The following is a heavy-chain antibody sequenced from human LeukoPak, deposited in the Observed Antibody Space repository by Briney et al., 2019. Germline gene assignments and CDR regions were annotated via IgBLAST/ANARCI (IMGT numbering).Heavy chain of an antibody. D-gene: IGHD6-19*01. CDR1: GGSFSGFY. CDR3: ARGQGWRYGMDV. Sequence: SETLSLTCAVYGGSFSGFYWSWVRQPPGKGLEWIGEINHSGSTNYNPSLKSRVTISVDTYKNQFSLKLSSVTAADTAVYYCARGQGWRYGMDVWGQGTTVTVSS. J-gene: IGHJ6*02. V-gene: IGHV4-34*01. CDR2: INHSGST.